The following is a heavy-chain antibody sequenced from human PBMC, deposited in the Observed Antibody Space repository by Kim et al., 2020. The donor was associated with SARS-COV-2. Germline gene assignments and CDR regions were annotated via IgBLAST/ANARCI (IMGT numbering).Heavy chain of an antibody. Sequence: GGSLRLSCAASGFTVSADHMSWVRQAPGKGLEWVSLLFSDSRTFYADSVKGRFTISRDDSRNTVYLEMNSIRPEDTAAYYCARHDWFDPWGHGTQVTVSS. J-gene: IGHJ5*02. CDR3: ARHDWFDP. V-gene: IGHV3-53*01. CDR1: GFTVSADH. CDR2: LFSDSRT.